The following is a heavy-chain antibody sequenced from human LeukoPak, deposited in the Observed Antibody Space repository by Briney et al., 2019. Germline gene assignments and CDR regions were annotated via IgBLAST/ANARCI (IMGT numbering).Heavy chain of an antibody. Sequence: SETLXLTCTVSGGSISSYYWSWIRQPPGKGLEWIGYIYYSGSTNYNPSLKSRVTISVDTSKNQFSLKLSSVTAADTAVYYCARGGHYYDSSGYSDYWGQGTLVTVSS. J-gene: IGHJ4*02. CDR3: ARGGHYYDSSGYSDY. CDR2: IYYSGST. V-gene: IGHV4-59*01. CDR1: GGSISSYY. D-gene: IGHD3-22*01.